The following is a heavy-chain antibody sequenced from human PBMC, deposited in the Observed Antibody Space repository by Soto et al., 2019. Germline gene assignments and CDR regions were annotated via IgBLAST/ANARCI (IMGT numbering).Heavy chain of an antibody. J-gene: IGHJ4*02. V-gene: IGHV4-31*03. CDR2: IHYSGDT. Sequence: QVQLQESGPGLVKPSQTLPLTCTVSGGSISSGDYYWAWIRQHPGKGLEWIGHIHYSGDTYYKLSLKSRLTMSVDTSKNQFSLRLKSVTDADTAVYFCARSPYTTTYFDYWGQGTLVTVSS. D-gene: IGHD2-2*02. CDR1: GGSISSGDYY. CDR3: ARSPYTTTYFDY.